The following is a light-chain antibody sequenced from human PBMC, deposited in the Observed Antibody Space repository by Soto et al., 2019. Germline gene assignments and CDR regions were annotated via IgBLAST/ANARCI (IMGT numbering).Light chain of an antibody. Sequence: DIQMTQSPSSLSASVGDRVTITCRASQSISSYLNWYQQKPGKAPKLLIYAASSLQSGVPSRFSGSGSGTDFTLTISSLQPEDFATYYGLQEYKYPPTFGQGTKVDIK. CDR2: AAS. CDR3: LQEYKYPPT. V-gene: IGKV1-39*01. J-gene: IGKJ1*01. CDR1: QSISSY.